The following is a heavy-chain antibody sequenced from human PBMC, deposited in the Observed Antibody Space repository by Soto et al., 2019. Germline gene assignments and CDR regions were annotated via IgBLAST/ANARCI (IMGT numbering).Heavy chain of an antibody. J-gene: IGHJ4*02. V-gene: IGHV5-51*01. CDR2: IYPRDSDT. Sequence: GESLKISCKGSGYNFNTYWIVWVRQMPGKGLEWMGMIYPRDSDTRYSPSFQGQVTISVDNSISTAYLQWSSLKASDTAIFYCARHLVGSGTYQTFDYWGQGTLVTVSS. CDR1: GYNFNTYW. D-gene: IGHD3-10*01. CDR3: ARHLVGSGTYQTFDY.